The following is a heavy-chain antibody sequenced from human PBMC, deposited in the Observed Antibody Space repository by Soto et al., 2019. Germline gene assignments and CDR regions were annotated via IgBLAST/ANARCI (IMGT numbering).Heavy chain of an antibody. V-gene: IGHV4-31*03. D-gene: IGHD5-18*01. CDR2: IYYSGST. Sequence: SETLSLTCTVSGGSISSGGYYWSWIRQHPGKGLEWIGYIYYSGSTYYNPSLKSRVTLSVDTSKNQFSLKLSSVTAADTAVYYCARSGYSYGPNPLLYWGQGTLVTVSS. CDR1: GGSISSGGYY. J-gene: IGHJ4*02. CDR3: ARSGYSYGPNPLLY.